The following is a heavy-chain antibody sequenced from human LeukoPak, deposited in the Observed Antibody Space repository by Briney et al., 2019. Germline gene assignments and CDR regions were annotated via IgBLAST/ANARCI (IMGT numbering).Heavy chain of an antibody. J-gene: IGHJ4*02. CDR3: ARDRLDYYDSSGLDY. CDR2: ISGSGGAS. CDR1: GFTFSTYG. Sequence: GGSLRLSCAASGFTFSTYGMSWVRQAPGKGLEWVSGISGSGGASYYADSVKGRFTISRDNAKNSLYLQMNSLRAEDTAVYYCARDRLDYYDSSGLDYWGQGTLVTVSS. D-gene: IGHD3-22*01. V-gene: IGHV3-21*01.